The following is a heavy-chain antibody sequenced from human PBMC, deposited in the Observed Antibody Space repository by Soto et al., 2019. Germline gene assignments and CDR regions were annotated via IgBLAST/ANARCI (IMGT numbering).Heavy chain of an antibody. CDR1: GSTFSTLD. D-gene: IGHD3-10*01. CDR2: MHANTGLT. Sequence: QVQLVQSGAEVKKPGASVKVSCKASGSTFSTLDLNWVRQAPGQGLDWMGWMHANTGLTGHAQKFQGRLSMTRGTSISTAYMELSSLRADDTAVYYCARYIFGQGFISWGQGTLVTVSS. CDR3: ARYIFGQGFIS. J-gene: IGHJ4*02. V-gene: IGHV1-8*01.